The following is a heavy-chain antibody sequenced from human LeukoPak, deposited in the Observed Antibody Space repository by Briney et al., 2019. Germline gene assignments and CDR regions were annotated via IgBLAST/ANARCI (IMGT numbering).Heavy chain of an antibody. D-gene: IGHD6-19*01. CDR3: ARGKAVAGTFSWFDP. Sequence: GGSLRLSCAASGFTFDDYGMSWVRQAPGKGLEWVSGINWNGGSTGYADSVKGRFTISRDNAKNTLYLQMNSLRAEDTAVYYCARGKAVAGTFSWFDPWGQGTLVTVSS. V-gene: IGHV3-20*04. CDR1: GFTFDDYG. CDR2: INWNGGST. J-gene: IGHJ5*02.